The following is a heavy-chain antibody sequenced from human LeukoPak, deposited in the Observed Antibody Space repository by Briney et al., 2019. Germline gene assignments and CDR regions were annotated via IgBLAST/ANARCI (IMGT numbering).Heavy chain of an antibody. D-gene: IGHD5-18*01. CDR1: GGSISSYY. V-gene: IGHV4-59*01. CDR3: ARDGRGYSYGVGFNP. J-gene: IGHJ5*02. Sequence: NASETLSLTCTVSGGSISSYYWSWIRQPPGKGLEWIGYIYYSGSTNYNPSLKSRVTISVDTSKNQFSLKLSSVTAADTAVYYCARDGRGYSYGVGFNPWGQGTLVTVSS. CDR2: IYYSGST.